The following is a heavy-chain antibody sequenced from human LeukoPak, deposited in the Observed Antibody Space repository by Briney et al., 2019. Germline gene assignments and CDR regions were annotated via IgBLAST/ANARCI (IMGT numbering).Heavy chain of an antibody. CDR1: GFTFSSYA. Sequence: GGSLRLSCAASGFTFSSYAMSWVRQAPGKGLEWVSAISGSGGSTYYADSVKGRFTISRDNSKNTLYLQMNSLRAEDTAVYYCAKVGHGSGSYYNLTPHFDYWGQGTLVTVSS. D-gene: IGHD3-10*01. J-gene: IGHJ4*02. CDR3: AKVGHGSGSYYNLTPHFDY. CDR2: ISGSGGST. V-gene: IGHV3-23*01.